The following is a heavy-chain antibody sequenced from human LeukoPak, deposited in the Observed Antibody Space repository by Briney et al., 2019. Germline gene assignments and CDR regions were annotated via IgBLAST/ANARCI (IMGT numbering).Heavy chain of an antibody. Sequence: GGSLRLSCAASGFTFSSYAMSWVRQAPGKGLEWVSAISGSGGSTYYADSVKSRFTISRDNSKNTLYLQMNSLRAEDTAVYYCAKDLSSGYGVGDAFDIWGQGTMVTVSS. D-gene: IGHD3-22*01. CDR2: ISGSGGST. CDR3: AKDLSSGYGVGDAFDI. J-gene: IGHJ3*02. CDR1: GFTFSSYA. V-gene: IGHV3-23*01.